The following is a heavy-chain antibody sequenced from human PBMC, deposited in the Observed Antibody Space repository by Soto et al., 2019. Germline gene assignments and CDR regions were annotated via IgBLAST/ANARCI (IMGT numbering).Heavy chain of an antibody. J-gene: IGHJ4*02. D-gene: IGHD3-10*01. CDR2: IYHTGTT. CDR3: ARGSKDSYPGSRIFDF. V-gene: IGHV4-38-2*01. Sequence: SETLSLTCAVSGDSIIGIYHWAWIRQSPGRGLEWIASIYHTGTTYYTPSLESRVTISVDTSKNQFSLRLSSVTAADSAVYFCARGSKDSYPGSRIFDFWGRGTLVTVSS. CDR1: GDSIIGIYH.